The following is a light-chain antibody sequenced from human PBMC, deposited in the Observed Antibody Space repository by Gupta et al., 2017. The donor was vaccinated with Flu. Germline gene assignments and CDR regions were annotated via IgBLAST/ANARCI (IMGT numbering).Light chain of an antibody. CDR2: DAS. Sequence: IALTQSLATLSLSPGERATLSCRASQSVSSYLAWYQQKPGQAPRLLIYDASNRATGIPARFSGSGSGTDFTLTISSRVPEDFAVYYCQQRSNWPTLTFGGGTKVEIK. V-gene: IGKV3-11*01. J-gene: IGKJ4*01. CDR1: QSVSSY. CDR3: QQRSNWPTLT.